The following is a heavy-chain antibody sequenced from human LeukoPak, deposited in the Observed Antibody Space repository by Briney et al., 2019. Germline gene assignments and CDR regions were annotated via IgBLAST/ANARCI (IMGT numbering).Heavy chain of an antibody. V-gene: IGHV3-33*06. CDR1: GFTFSSYG. Sequence: PGGSLRLSCAASGFTFSSYGMHWVRQAPGKGLEWVAVIWYDGSNKYHADSVKGRFTISRDNSKNTLYLQMNSLRAEDTAVYYCAKGDSSSWYDYYFDYWGQGTLVTVSS. D-gene: IGHD6-13*01. J-gene: IGHJ4*02. CDR3: AKGDSSSWYDYYFDY. CDR2: IWYDGSNK.